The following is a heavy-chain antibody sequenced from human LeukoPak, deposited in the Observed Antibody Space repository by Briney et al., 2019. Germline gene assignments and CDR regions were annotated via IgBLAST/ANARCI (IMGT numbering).Heavy chain of an antibody. Sequence: SETLSLTCTVSGGSISSGGYFWSWIRQHPGKGLEWIGYVYNSGGTNYNPSLKSRVTMSLDTSKNQFSLKLSSVTAADTAVYYCARGVAGIDFYYYYYRDVWGRGTTVTVSS. D-gene: IGHD2-15*01. V-gene: IGHV4-31*03. CDR1: GGSISSGGYF. J-gene: IGHJ6*03. CDR2: VYNSGGT. CDR3: ARGVAGIDFYYYYYRDV.